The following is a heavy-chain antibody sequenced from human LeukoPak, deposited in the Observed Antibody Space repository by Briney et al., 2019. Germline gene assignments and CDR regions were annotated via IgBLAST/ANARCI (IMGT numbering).Heavy chain of an antibody. CDR2: ISDYNGNT. V-gene: IGHV1-18*01. D-gene: IGHD5-12*01. Sequence: ASVKVSCKASGYTFTSYGISWVRQAPGQGLEWMGWISDYNGNTNYAQKLQGRVTMTTDTSTSTAYMERRSLRSDDTAVYYCARAVVLYSGYDFGYWGQGTLVTVSS. CDR3: ARAVVLYSGYDFGY. J-gene: IGHJ4*02. CDR1: GYTFTSYG.